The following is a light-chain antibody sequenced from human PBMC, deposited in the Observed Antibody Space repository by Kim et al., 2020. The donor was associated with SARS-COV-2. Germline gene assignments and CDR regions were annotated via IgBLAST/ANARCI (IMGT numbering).Light chain of an antibody. J-gene: IGLJ1*01. Sequence: QSVLTQPASVSGSPGQSVTISCTGTSSDVGGYVSWYQQYPGKVPKLMIYDVSKRPPGVSNRFSGSKSANTASLTISGLQGEDEADYYCSAFIGSSGVFGTGTKVTVL. CDR1: SSDVGGY. V-gene: IGLV2-14*01. CDR2: DVS. CDR3: SAFIGSSGV.